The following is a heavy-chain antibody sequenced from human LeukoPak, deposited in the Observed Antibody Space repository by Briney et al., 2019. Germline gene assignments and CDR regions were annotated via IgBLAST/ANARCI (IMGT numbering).Heavy chain of an antibody. V-gene: IGHV4-4*07. J-gene: IGHJ4*02. CDR3: ARNGPKLELSDY. CDR1: GGSISSYY. Sequence: SETLSLTCTVSGGSISSYYWSWIRQPAGKGLEWIGRIYTSGSTNYNPSLKSRVTMSVDTSKNQFSLKLRSVTAADTAVYYCARNGPKLELSDYWGQGTLVTVSS. D-gene: IGHD1-7*01. CDR2: IYTSGST.